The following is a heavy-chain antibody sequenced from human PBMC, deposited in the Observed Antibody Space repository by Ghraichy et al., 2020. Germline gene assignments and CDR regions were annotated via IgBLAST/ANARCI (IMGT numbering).Heavy chain of an antibody. V-gene: IGHV4-59*08. CDR2: NFYYASA. CDR3: VRLGLGHYMDV. D-gene: IGHD5/OR15-5a*01. CDR1: GDSMKTSY. Sequence: SETLSLTCNVPGDSMKTSYWIWIRQSPGKGLEWLGYNFYYASAKYNPSLEGRVTISIDTSKNQFSLRLSSVTAADTAVYYCVRLGLGHYMDVWGKGTTVIVS. J-gene: IGHJ6*03.